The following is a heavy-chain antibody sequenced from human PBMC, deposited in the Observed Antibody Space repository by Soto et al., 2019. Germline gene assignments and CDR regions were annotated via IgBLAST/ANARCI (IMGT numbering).Heavy chain of an antibody. J-gene: IGHJ6*02. CDR3: ARALYSSSWYDYYYYGMDV. D-gene: IGHD6-13*01. CDR2: IYYSGST. CDR1: GGSASSGSYY. Sequence: PSETLSLTCTVSGGSASSGSYYWSWIRQPPGKGMEWIGYIYYSGSTNYNPSLKSRVTISVDTSKNQFSLKLSSVTAADTAVYYCARALYSSSWYDYYYYGMDVWGQGTTVTVSS. V-gene: IGHV4-61*01.